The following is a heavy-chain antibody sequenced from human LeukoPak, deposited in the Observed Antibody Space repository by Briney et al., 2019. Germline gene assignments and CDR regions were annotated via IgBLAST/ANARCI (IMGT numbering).Heavy chain of an antibody. D-gene: IGHD1-20*01. J-gene: IGHJ4*02. CDR3: ARGTRGVTGAPSDF. Sequence: PSETLSLTCSVSGGSISSGSCYWSWIRQPAGKGLEWIGRIYNSGSTNYNPSLESRVAISVDTSKNQFSLKLSSVTATDTAVYYCARGTRGVTGAPSDFWGQGTLVTVSS. CDR2: IYNSGST. V-gene: IGHV4-61*02. CDR1: GGSISSGSCY.